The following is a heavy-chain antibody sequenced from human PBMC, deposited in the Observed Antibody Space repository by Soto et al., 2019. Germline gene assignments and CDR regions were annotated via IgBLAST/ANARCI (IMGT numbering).Heavy chain of an antibody. V-gene: IGHV3-23*01. CDR2: IVGSGSAT. J-gene: IGHJ4*02. CDR1: GFTFSNFA. CDR3: EKRPESSASWLSSDS. D-gene: IGHD3-9*01. Sequence: EVQVLESGGGLVQPGGSLRLSCAASGFTFSNFAMSWVRQAPGKGLEWVSTIVGSGSATYYADSVRGRFTISRDNSKNSLSLQLSSLRVEVSALYYCEKRPESSASWLSSDSWGQGTLVAVSS.